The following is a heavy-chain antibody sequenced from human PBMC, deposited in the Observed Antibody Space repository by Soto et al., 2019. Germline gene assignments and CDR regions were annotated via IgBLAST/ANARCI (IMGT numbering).Heavy chain of an antibody. CDR3: ARSLTEGYCTITGCYTRPLYGMDV. Sequence: QEQLVQSGAEVKKPGASVKVSCKASGYTFSGYYIHWLRQAPGQGLGWMGWINPNSGGTNYAQKFQGGVTVTRDTPTSTAYMELSRLTSDDTAVYYCARSLTEGYCTITGCYTRPLYGMDVWGQGTTVTVSS. CDR1: GYTFSGYY. CDR2: INPNSGGT. J-gene: IGHJ6*02. D-gene: IGHD2-2*02. V-gene: IGHV1-2*02.